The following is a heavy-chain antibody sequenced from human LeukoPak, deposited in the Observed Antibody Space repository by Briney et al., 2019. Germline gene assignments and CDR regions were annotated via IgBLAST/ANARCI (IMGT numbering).Heavy chain of an antibody. Sequence: GESLKISCKGSGYSFTSYWIGWVRQMPGKGLEWMGIIYPGDSDTRYSPSFQGQVTISADKSISTAYLQWSSLKASDTAMYYCARNLGLYYDFWSGYDNWFDPWGQGTLVTVSS. J-gene: IGHJ5*02. V-gene: IGHV5-51*01. CDR3: ARNLGLYYDFWSGYDNWFDP. D-gene: IGHD3-3*01. CDR2: IYPGDSDT. CDR1: GYSFTSYW.